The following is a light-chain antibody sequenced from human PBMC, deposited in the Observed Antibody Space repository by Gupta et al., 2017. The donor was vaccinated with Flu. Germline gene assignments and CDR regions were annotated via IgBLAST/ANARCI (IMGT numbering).Light chain of an antibody. CDR2: RDD. J-gene: IGLJ3*02. CDR1: STNTGSEH. Sequence: SSTNTGSEHVYCYQQLPGRAPKLLIYRDDQGCSGVPGRFCGSKSGTSASLAISGLRSEDESDYYCAAWDDSLSGWVFGGGTKLTGL. CDR3: AAWDDSLSGWV. V-gene: IGLV1-47*01.